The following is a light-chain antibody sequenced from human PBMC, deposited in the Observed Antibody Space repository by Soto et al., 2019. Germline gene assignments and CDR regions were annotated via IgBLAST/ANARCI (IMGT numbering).Light chain of an antibody. V-gene: IGLV2-8*01. CDR2: EVT. CDR3: NSYDGRDNYV. J-gene: IGLJ1*01. Sequence: QSVLTQPASVSGSPGQSITISCTGTISDVGGYNYVSWYQHHPVKAPKLMIYEVTKRPSGVPDRLSGSKSGNTAYLNVSGLQTEDEADYYCNSYDGRDNYVFGTGTKVTVL. CDR1: ISDVGGYNY.